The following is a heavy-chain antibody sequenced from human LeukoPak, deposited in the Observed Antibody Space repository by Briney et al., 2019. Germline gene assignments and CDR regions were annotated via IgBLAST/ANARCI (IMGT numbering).Heavy chain of an antibody. CDR2: INHSGST. D-gene: IGHD1-1*01. CDR3: ARRPRVGWKGPDC. V-gene: IGHV4-34*01. CDR1: GGSFSGYY. Sequence: SETLSLTCAVYGGSFSGYYWSWIRQPPGKGLEWIGEINHSGSTNYNPSLKSRVTISVDTPKNQFSLKLSSVTAADTAVYYCARRPRVGWKGPDCWGQGTLVTVSS. J-gene: IGHJ4*02.